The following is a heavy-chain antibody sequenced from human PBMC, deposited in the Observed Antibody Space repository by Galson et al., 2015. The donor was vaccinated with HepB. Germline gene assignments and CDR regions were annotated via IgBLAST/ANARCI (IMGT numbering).Heavy chain of an antibody. J-gene: IGHJ4*02. Sequence: SLRLSCAGSGFNSSIFWMSWVRQAPGKGLEWVANIKQDGREKYYVGPVKGRFTISRDNAGKSLYLQMNSLRGEDTALYYCARSSGGYFDSWGQGILVTVSS. CDR1: GFNSSIFW. CDR3: ARSSGGYFDS. D-gene: IGHD1-26*01. V-gene: IGHV3-7*01. CDR2: IKQDGREK.